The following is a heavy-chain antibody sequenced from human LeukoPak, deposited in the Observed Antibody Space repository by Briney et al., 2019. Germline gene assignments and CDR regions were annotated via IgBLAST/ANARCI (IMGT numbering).Heavy chain of an antibody. CDR2: ISSSSSTI. CDR1: GFTFSNYG. V-gene: IGHV3-48*01. Sequence: GGSLRLSCAASGFTFSNYGMNWVRQAPGKGLEWVSYISSSSSTISYADSVKGRFTISRDNAENSLYLQINSLRAEDTAVYYCARETVGIDYWGQGTLVTVSS. J-gene: IGHJ4*02. D-gene: IGHD4-23*01. CDR3: ARETVGIDY.